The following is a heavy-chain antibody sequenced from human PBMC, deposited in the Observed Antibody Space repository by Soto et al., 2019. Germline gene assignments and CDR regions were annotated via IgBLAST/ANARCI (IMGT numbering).Heavy chain of an antibody. D-gene: IGHD5-12*01. Sequence: SVKVSCKASGGTFSSYAISWVRQAPGQGLEWMGGIIPIFGTANYAQKFQGRVTITADESTSTAYMELSSLRSEDTAVYYCARDYRGYSDYDDGPSDYWGQGTLVTVSS. J-gene: IGHJ4*02. CDR1: GGTFSSYA. V-gene: IGHV1-69*13. CDR3: ARDYRGYSDYDDGPSDY. CDR2: IIPIFGTA.